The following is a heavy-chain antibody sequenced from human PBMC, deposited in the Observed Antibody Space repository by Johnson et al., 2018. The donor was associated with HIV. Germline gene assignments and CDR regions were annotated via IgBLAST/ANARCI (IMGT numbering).Heavy chain of an antibody. J-gene: IGHJ3*02. D-gene: IGHD6-6*01. CDR1: GFTVSSNY. V-gene: IGHV3-66*02. Sequence: VQLVESGGGLVQPGGSLRLSCAASGFTVSSNYMSWVRQAPGKGLEWVSVIYSGGSTYYADSVKGRFTIPRDNSKNTLYLQMNSLRVEDTAVYYCARDPAARRPSDAFDIWGQGTMVTVSS. CDR3: ARDPAARRPSDAFDI. CDR2: IYSGGST.